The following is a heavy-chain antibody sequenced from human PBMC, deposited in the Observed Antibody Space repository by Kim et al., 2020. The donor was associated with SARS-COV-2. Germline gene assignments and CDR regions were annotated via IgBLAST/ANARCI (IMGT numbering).Heavy chain of an antibody. V-gene: IGHV3-7*01. CDR1: GFTFSLYW. CDR3: ARARMDPYSEPPFDF. J-gene: IGHJ4*02. CDR2: VKPDETQK. D-gene: IGHD2-15*01. Sequence: GGSLRLSCAASGFTFSLYWMGWVRLAPGKGLEWLATVKPDETQKIYVGSVKGRFTISRDKAKNSLYLHLNSLRPEDTGVYYCARARMDPYSEPPFDFWGQGTMVTVS.